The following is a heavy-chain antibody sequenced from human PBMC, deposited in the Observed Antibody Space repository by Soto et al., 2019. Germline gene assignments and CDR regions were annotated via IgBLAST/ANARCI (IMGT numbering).Heavy chain of an antibody. CDR1: GGSVSSGSYY. Sequence: SETLSLPCTVSGGSVSSGSYYWSWIRQPPGKGGEWIGYIYYSGSTNYNPSLKSRVTISVDTSKNQFSLKLSSVTAADTAVYYCARGIGYCTNGVCFRFDHWGQGTLVTVSS. D-gene: IGHD2-8*01. V-gene: IGHV4-61*01. J-gene: IGHJ5*02. CDR3: ARGIGYCTNGVCFRFDH. CDR2: IYYSGST.